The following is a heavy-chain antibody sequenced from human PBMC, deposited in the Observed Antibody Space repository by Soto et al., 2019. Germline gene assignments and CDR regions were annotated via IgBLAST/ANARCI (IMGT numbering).Heavy chain of an antibody. D-gene: IGHD2-2*01. V-gene: IGHV6-1*01. CDR1: GDSVSSNSAA. CDR3: ARVRGYCSSTSCYATGPHYYYYMDV. CDR2: TYYRSKWYN. J-gene: IGHJ6*03. Sequence: SQTLSLTCAISGDSVSSNSAAWNWIRQSPSRGLEWLGRTYYRSKWYNDYAVSVKSRITINPDTSKNQFSLQLNSVTPEDTAVYYCARVRGYCSSTSCYATGPHYYYYMDVWGKGTTVTVSS.